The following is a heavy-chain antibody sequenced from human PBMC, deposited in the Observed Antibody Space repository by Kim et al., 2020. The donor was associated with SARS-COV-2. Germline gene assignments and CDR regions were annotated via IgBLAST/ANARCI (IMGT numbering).Heavy chain of an antibody. Sequence: GGSLRLSCAASGFTFNGFGMNWVRQAPGKGLEWMAFISCNGHDKLYADSVRGRLTVSRDNSKNTLYMQMNSLRAEDTAVYYCARKGVSVCSPLNLGALDASGQGTMVTVSS. CDR3: ARKGVSVCSPLNLGALDA. J-gene: IGHJ3*01. CDR1: GFTFNGFG. D-gene: IGHD3-16*02. V-gene: IGHV3-30*03. CDR2: ISCNGHDK.